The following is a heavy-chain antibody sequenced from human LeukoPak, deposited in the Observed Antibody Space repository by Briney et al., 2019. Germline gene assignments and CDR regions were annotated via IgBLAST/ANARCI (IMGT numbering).Heavy chain of an antibody. CDR1: GGSFSGYY. J-gene: IGHJ4*02. D-gene: IGHD3-22*01. CDR3: ARLFILNYYDSSGYYFDY. V-gene: IGHV4-34*01. CDR2: INHSGST. Sequence: SETLSLTCAVYGGSFSGYYWSWIRQPPGKGLEWIGEINHSGSTNYNPSLKSRVTISVDTSKNQFSLKLSSVTAADTAVYYCARLFILNYYDSSGYYFDYWGQGTLVTVSS.